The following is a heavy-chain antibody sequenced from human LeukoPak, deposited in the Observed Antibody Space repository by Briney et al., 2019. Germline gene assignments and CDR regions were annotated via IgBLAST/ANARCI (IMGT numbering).Heavy chain of an antibody. D-gene: IGHD5-24*01. V-gene: IGHV3-30*02. J-gene: IGHJ3*02. CDR3: AKDLEMATIKGDAFDI. CDR1: GFTFSSYG. CDR2: IRYDGSNK. Sequence: RGSLRLSCAASGFTFSSYGMHWVRQAPGKGLEWVAFIRYDGSNKYYADSVKGRFTISRDNSKNTLYLQMNSLRAEDTAVYYCAKDLEMATIKGDAFDIWGQGTMVTVSS.